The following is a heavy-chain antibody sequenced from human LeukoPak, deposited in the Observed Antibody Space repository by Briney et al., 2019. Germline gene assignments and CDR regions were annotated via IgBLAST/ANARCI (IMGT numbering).Heavy chain of an antibody. J-gene: IGHJ5*02. D-gene: IGHD4-17*01. CDR2: ISGSGGST. CDR1: GFTFSSYA. Sequence: PGGSLRLSCAASGFTFSSYAMSWVREAPGKGLEWVSAISGSGGSTYYADSVKGRFTISRDNSKNTLYLQMNSLRAEDTAVYYCAKSGYGDYEFWFDPWGQGTLVTVSS. V-gene: IGHV3-23*01. CDR3: AKSGYGDYEFWFDP.